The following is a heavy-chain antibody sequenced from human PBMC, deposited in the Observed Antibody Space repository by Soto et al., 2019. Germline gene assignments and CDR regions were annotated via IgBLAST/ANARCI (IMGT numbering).Heavy chain of an antibody. V-gene: IGHV3-30*18. Sequence: QVQLVESGGGVVQPGRSLRLSCAASGFTFSSYGMHWVRQAPGKGLEWVAVISYDGSNKYYADSVKGRFTISRDNSKNTQYLQRNSLRAEDTAVYYCAKDDYPSGLLGVVDPWGQGTRVTVSS. CDR2: ISYDGSNK. J-gene: IGHJ5*02. CDR1: GFTFSSYG. CDR3: AKDDYPSGLLGVVDP. D-gene: IGHD3-3*01.